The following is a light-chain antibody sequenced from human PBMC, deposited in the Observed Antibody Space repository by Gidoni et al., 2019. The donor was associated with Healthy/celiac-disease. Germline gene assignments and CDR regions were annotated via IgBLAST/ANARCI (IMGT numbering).Light chain of an antibody. CDR1: QSVSSY. Sequence: EIVLTQSPATLSLSPGERATLSCRASQSVSSYVAWYQQKPGQAPRLLIYDASNRATGIPARFSCSGSGTDFTLTSSSLEPEDFAVYYCQQRSNWPPWTFXXXTKVEIK. CDR2: DAS. J-gene: IGKJ1*01. V-gene: IGKV3-11*01. CDR3: QQRSNWPPWT.